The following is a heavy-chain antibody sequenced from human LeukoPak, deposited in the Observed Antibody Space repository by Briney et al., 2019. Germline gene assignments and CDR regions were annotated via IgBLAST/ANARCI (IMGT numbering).Heavy chain of an antibody. CDR1: GYTFDSYG. J-gene: IGHJ6*02. CDR3: ARDTRDYGMDV. D-gene: IGHD1-26*01. V-gene: IGHV1-18*01. Sequence: ASVKVSCKASGYTFDSYGICWVRQAPGQGLEWMGWISCYTGNTNHAQKFQDRVTMTMDTSTTTVYMELRSLRSDDTAVCYCARDTRDYGMDVWGQGTTVIVSS. CDR2: ISCYTGNT.